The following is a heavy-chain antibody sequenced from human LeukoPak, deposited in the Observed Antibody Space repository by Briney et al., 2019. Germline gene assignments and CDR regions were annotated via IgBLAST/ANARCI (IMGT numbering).Heavy chain of an antibody. Sequence: GESLKISCAASGITVSRNHMSWVRQAPGKGLEWVSVIYSGGETYYAESVKGRFTISRDNSKNTLYLQMNSLRDEDTAVYYCARDQCTSASCYSNWGQGTLVTVSS. CDR3: ARDQCTSASCYSN. V-gene: IGHV3-66*02. J-gene: IGHJ1*01. CDR2: IYSGGET. CDR1: GITVSRNH. D-gene: IGHD2-2*02.